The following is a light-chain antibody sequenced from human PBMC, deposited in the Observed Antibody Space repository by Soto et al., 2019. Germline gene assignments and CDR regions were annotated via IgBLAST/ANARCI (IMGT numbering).Light chain of an antibody. CDR3: QQSYTTPRT. CDR1: QSISSY. J-gene: IGKJ1*01. Sequence: DIQMTQSPSSQSASVGDRVTISCRASQSISSYLNWYQQNPGKAPNLLIYAASTLQSGVPSRFSGSGSGTDFTLTISSLQPEDFATYYCQQSYTTPRTFGQGTKVEIK. V-gene: IGKV1-39*01. CDR2: AAS.